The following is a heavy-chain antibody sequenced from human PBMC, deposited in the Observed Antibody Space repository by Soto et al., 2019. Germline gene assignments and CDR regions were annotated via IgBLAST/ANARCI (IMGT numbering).Heavy chain of an antibody. CDR1: GFTFDDYT. J-gene: IGHJ6*02. Sequence: EVQLVESGGGLVQPGRSLRLSCAASGFTFDDYTMHWVRQAPGKGLEWVSGISWNSGSIGYADSVKGRFTISRDNAKNSVYLQMNSLRAEDTALYYCAKDKGECLVRGDYYYGMDVWGQGTTVTVSS. CDR3: AKDKGECLVRGDYYYGMDV. D-gene: IGHD6-19*01. CDR2: ISWNSGSI. V-gene: IGHV3-9*01.